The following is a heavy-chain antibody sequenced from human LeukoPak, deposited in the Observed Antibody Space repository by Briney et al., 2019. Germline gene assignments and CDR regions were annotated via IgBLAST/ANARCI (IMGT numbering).Heavy chain of an antibody. V-gene: IGHV4-59*08. J-gene: IGHJ5*02. CDR3: ARDSSGFQYNWFDP. CDR1: GGSISSYY. CDR2: IYYSGST. D-gene: IGHD6-19*01. Sequence: PSETLSLTCTVSGGSISSYYWSWIRQPPGKGLEWIGYIYYSGSTNYNPSLKSRVTISVDTSKNQFSLKLSSVTAADTAVYYCARDSSGFQYNWFDPWGQGTLVTVSS.